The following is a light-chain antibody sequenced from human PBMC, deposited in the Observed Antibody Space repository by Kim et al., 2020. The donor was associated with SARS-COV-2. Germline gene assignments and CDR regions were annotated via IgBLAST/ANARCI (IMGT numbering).Light chain of an antibody. V-gene: IGKV3-20*01. Sequence: PGETTNPACRASQSVSRSTLTWYQQSAGHAPRLLIYGASDRATGIPDRFSGSGSETEFTLTISRLEPEDFAVYYCQHFRSSPPRYTFGQGTKLEI. J-gene: IGKJ2*01. CDR3: QHFRSSPPRYT. CDR2: GAS. CDR1: QSVSRST.